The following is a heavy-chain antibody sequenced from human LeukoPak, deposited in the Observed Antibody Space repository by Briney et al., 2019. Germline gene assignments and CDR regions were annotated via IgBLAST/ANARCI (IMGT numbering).Heavy chain of an antibody. CDR2: ITSTSDTI. Sequence: PGGSLRLSCVTSGFPFSTYSMNWVRQAPGKGLEWLSYITSTSDTICYADSVKGRFTISRDNAKNSLYLQMNSLRAEDTAVYYCANRAGIAAAGGAFDIWGQGTMVTVSS. CDR3: ANRAGIAAAGGAFDI. CDR1: GFPFSTYS. J-gene: IGHJ3*02. D-gene: IGHD6-13*01. V-gene: IGHV3-48*01.